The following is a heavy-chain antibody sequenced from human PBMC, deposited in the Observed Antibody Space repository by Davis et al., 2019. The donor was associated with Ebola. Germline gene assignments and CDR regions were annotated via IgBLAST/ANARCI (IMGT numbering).Heavy chain of an antibody. CDR3: ARAYYDSVFDY. CDR1: GFTFSSYD. V-gene: IGHV3-13*01. J-gene: IGHJ4*02. CDR2: IGTAGDT. Sequence: GGSLRLSCAASGFTFSSYDMYWVRQATGKGLEWVSAIGTAGDTYYPGSVKGRFTISRENAKNSLYLQMNSLRAEDTAVYYCARAYYDSVFDYWGQGTLVTVSS. D-gene: IGHD3-3*01.